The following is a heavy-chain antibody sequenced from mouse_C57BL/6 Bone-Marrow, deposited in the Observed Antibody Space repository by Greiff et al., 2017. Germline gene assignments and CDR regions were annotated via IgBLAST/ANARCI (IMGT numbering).Heavy chain of an antibody. V-gene: IGHV1-54*01. CDR1: GYAFTNYL. CDR3: ARPYYYGSRYDY. D-gene: IGHD1-1*01. J-gene: IGHJ2*01. Sequence: VQLQQSGAELVRPGTSVKVSCKASGYAFTNYLIEWVKQRPGQGLEWIGVINPGSGGTNYNEKFKGKATLTADKSSSTAYMQLSSLTSEDSAVYFCARPYYYGSRYDYWGQGTTLTVSS. CDR2: INPGSGGT.